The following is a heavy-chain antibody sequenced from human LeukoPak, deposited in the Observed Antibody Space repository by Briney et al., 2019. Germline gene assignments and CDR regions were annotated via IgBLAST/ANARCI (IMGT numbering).Heavy chain of an antibody. CDR2: ISSSAISI. J-gene: IGHJ4*02. V-gene: IGHV3-48*03. CDR1: GFTFSSYE. D-gene: IGHD3-22*01. Sequence: GSLRLSCAASGFTFSSYEFNWVRQAPGKGLEWVSYISSSAISIYYADSVKGRFTISRDNAKNSLYLQMNSLSPEDTAVYYCARDPLHSSGYPYYFDYWGQGTLVTVSS. CDR3: ARDPLHSSGYPYYFDY.